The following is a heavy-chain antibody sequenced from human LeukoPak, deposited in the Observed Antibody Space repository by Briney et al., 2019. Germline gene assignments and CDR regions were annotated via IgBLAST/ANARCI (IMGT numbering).Heavy chain of an antibody. CDR1: GGSISSYY. CDR2: IYYSGST. D-gene: IGHD5-12*01. Sequence: PSETLSLTCTVSGGSISSYYWSWIRQPPGKGLEWIGYIYYSGSTNYNPSLKSRVTISVDTSKNQFSLKLSSVTAADTAVYYCARGGGSQTFDYWGQGTLVTVSS. J-gene: IGHJ4*02. V-gene: IGHV4-59*01. CDR3: ARGGGSQTFDY.